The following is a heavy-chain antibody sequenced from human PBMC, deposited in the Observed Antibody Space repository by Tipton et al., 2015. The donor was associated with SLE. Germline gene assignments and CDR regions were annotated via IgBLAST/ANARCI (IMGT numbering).Heavy chain of an antibody. Sequence: TLSLTCTVSGGSISSYYWSWIRQPAGKGLEWIGRIYTSGSTNYNPSLKSRVTMSVDTSKNQFSLKLSSVTAADTAVYYCARHLDGGNSSYFDYWGQGTLVTVSS. CDR2: IYTSGST. CDR1: GGSISSYY. J-gene: IGHJ4*02. D-gene: IGHD4-23*01. CDR3: ARHLDGGNSSYFDY. V-gene: IGHV4-4*07.